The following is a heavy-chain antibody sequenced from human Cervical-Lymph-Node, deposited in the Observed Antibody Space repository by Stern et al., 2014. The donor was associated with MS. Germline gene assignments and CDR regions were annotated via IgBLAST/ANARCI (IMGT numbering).Heavy chain of an antibody. CDR2: IWFNGNKK. D-gene: IGHD3-22*01. CDR1: GITFSSYG. Sequence: VQLVESGGGVVQPGRSLTLSCAASGITFSSYGMHWVRQAPGKGLEWVAHIWFNGNKKDYVDSVKCRVTISRDNSKNTLYLQMDNLRAEDTAVYYCARGSMIVPVAFDLWGQGTMVTVSS. J-gene: IGHJ3*01. CDR3: ARGSMIVPVAFDL. V-gene: IGHV3-33*08.